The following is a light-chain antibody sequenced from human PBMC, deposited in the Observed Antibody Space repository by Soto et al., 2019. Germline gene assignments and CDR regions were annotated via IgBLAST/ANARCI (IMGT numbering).Light chain of an antibody. CDR3: QSFDTSLRGFV. Sequence: QSALTQPPSASGSPGQSVTISCTGTSSDVGKYDYVSWFQHHPGKAPKLLISDNNNRPSGVPDRFSGSKSGTSASLAISGLQAEDESDYYCQSFDTSLRGFVFGTGTKLTVL. V-gene: IGLV2-8*01. J-gene: IGLJ1*01. CDR1: SSDVGKYDY. CDR2: DNN.